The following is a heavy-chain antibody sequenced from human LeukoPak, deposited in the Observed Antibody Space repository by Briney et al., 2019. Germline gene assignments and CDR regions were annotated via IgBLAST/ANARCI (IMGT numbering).Heavy chain of an antibody. CDR2: IYYSGST. CDR1: GGSISSGDYY. V-gene: IGHV4-30-4*01. D-gene: IGHD3-10*01. CDR3: AKSYYYGSGSYFWFDP. J-gene: IGHJ5*02. Sequence: SETLSLTCTVSGGSISSGDYYWSWIRQPPGKGLEWIGYIYYSGSTNYNPSLKSRVTISVDTSKNQFSLKLSSVTAADTAVYYCAKSYYYGSGSYFWFDPWGQGTLVTVSS.